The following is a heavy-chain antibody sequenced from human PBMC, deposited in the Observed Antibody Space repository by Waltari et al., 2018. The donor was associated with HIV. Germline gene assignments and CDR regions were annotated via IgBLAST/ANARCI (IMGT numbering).Heavy chain of an antibody. J-gene: IGHJ4*02. D-gene: IGHD1-1*01. CDR2: ISKSGYYV. CDR3: VRDRTSETTGDFDS. V-gene: IGHV3-21*02. Sequence: DVQLVDSGGGLVKPGQSLRLSCIASGIKLDLFSITWVRQAPGGGLEWVASISKSGYYVYYSDSLKGRVTVSRDNAKESLLLQVSSLAADDTGLYFCVRDRTSETTGDFDSWGRGVPVIVSS. CDR1: GIKLDLFS.